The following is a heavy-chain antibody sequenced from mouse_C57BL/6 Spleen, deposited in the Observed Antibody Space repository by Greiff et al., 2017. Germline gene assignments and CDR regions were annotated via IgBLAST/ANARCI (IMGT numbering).Heavy chain of an antibody. D-gene: IGHD1-1*01. CDR1: GYTFTSYW. J-gene: IGHJ1*03. V-gene: IGHV1-69*01. CDR3: ARSYCGSRYRDLDV. Sequence: QVQLQQPGAELVMPGASVKLSCKASGYTFTSYWMHWVKQRPGQGLEWIGEIDPSDSYTNYNQKFKGKSTLTVDKSSSTAYMQLSSLTSEDSAVYYCARSYCGSRYRDLDVWGTGTTVTVSA. CDR2: IDPSDSYT.